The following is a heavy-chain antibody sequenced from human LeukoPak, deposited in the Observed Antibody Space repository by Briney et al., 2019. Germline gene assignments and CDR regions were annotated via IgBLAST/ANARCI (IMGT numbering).Heavy chain of an antibody. D-gene: IGHD3-22*01. CDR3: ARESYYYDSSGYWYFDL. CDR1: GGSISSGGYY. J-gene: IGHJ2*01. CDR2: IYYSGST. Sequence: SQTLSLTCTVSGGSISSGGYYWSRIRQHPGKGLEWIGYIYYSGSTYYNPSLKSRVTISVDTSKNQFSLKLSSVTAADTAVYYCARESYYYDSSGYWYFDLWGRGTLVTVSS. V-gene: IGHV4-31*03.